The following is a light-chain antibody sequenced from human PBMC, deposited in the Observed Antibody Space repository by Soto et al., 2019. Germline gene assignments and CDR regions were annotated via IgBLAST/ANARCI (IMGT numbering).Light chain of an antibody. CDR1: QGITNY. Sequence: DIPMTQSPPSLSASVGDRVTITCRASQGITNYLAWYQQIPGKVPRLLIYGTSTLQSGVPSRFSGSGSGTEFTLTISSLQPEDVATYYCQKYSSAPFTFGPGTRVDI. J-gene: IGKJ3*01. CDR2: GTS. CDR3: QKYSSAPFT. V-gene: IGKV1-27*01.